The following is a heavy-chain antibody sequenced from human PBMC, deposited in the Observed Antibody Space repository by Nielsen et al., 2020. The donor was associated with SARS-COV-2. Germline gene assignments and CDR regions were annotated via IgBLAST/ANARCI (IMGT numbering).Heavy chain of an antibody. CDR1: GFTFSSYG. CDR2: IWYDGSNK. D-gene: IGHD3-22*01. V-gene: IGHV3-33*01. CDR3: ARAADYYDSSGSIATFFDY. J-gene: IGHJ4*02. Sequence: GESLKISCAASGFTFSSYGMHWVRQAPGKGLEWVAVIWYDGSNKYYADSVKGRFTIPRDNSKNTLYLQMNSLRAEDTAVYYCARAADYYDSSGSIATFFDYWGQGTLVTVSS.